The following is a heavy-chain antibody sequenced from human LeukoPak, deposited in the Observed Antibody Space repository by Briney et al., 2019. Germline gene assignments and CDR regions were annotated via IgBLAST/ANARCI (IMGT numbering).Heavy chain of an antibody. D-gene: IGHD3-16*01. Sequence: GGSLRLSCSPSGFSLSNYWMHWVRQAPGKGLVWVSRINPDGSVTNHADSVKGRFTISRDNAKNTLYLQMNSLRVEDTAVYYCSRDTYGYEDHWEQGTLVTVPS. CDR1: GFSLSNYW. CDR3: SRDTYGYEDH. J-gene: IGHJ4*02. V-gene: IGHV3-74*01. CDR2: INPDGSVT.